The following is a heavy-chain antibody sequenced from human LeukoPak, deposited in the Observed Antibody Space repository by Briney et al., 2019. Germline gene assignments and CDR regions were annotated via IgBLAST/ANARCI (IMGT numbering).Heavy chain of an antibody. V-gene: IGHV3-74*01. CDR1: GFTFSSYW. CDR3: ARGGYCRSTSCTEYYFDY. D-gene: IGHD2-2*01. CDR2: INSDGSST. J-gene: IGHJ4*02. Sequence: GGSLRLSCAASGFTFSSYWMHWVRQAPGKGLVWVSRINSDGSSTNYADSVKGRFTISRDNAKNTLYLQMNSLRAEDTAVYYCARGGYCRSTSCTEYYFDYWGQGTLFTVSS.